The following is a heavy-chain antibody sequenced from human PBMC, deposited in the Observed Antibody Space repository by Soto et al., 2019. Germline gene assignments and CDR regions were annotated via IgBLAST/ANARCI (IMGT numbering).Heavy chain of an antibody. Sequence: QVQLQESGPGLVKPSGTLSLTCVVSSRSISSNWWSWVRQPPGKGLEWIGEVNHDGRTNTNPSLESRVTMSVDKSRNQFCLNLNSVTAADTAVYYCAGSTSYRLDYWGQGTLVTVSS. J-gene: IGHJ4*02. CDR2: VNHDGRT. V-gene: IGHV4-4*02. CDR3: AGSTSYRLDY. CDR1: SRSISSNW. D-gene: IGHD3-16*02.